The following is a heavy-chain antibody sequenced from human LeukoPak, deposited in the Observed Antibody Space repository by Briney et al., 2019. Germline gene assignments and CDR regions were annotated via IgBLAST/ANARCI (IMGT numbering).Heavy chain of an antibody. CDR3: VRGGESTWS. Sequence: PGGSLRLSCVASGFTFSDYWMSWVRQAPGKGLEWVANIKQDGSEKYYVDSIKGRFTISRDNAKNSLYVQMNNLRAEDTAVYYCVRGGESTWSWGQGTLVTVSS. CDR1: GFTFSDYW. J-gene: IGHJ5*02. D-gene: IGHD2-15*01. V-gene: IGHV3-7*01. CDR2: IKQDGSEK.